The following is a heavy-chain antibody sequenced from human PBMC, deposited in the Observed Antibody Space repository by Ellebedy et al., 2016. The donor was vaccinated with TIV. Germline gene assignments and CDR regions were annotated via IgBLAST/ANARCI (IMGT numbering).Heavy chain of an antibody. CDR3: ARATREQWENWFDP. CDR2: IEWDNDK. J-gene: IGHJ5*02. Sequence: SGPTLVKPTQTLTLTCTFSGFSLSTSGMCVSWIRQPPGKSLEWLARIEWDNDKYYSTSLRTRLTISKDTSKNQVVLRMTNMDPVDTATYFCARATREQWENWFDPWGQGTLVTVSS. CDR1: GFSLSTSGMC. D-gene: IGHD1-26*01. V-gene: IGHV2-70*11.